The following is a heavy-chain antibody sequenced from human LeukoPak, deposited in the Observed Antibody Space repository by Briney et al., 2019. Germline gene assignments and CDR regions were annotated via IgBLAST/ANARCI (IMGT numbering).Heavy chain of an antibody. CDR2: INHSGST. J-gene: IGHJ4*02. Sequence: SETLSLTCAVYGGSFSTYYWSWIRQPPGKGLEWIGEINHSGSTNYNPSLKSRVTMSVDTSKNQISLKLSSVTAADTAVYYCARGGFYCGGDCYVDYWGQGTLVTVSS. D-gene: IGHD2-21*02. V-gene: IGHV4-34*01. CDR3: ARGGFYCGGDCYVDY. CDR1: GGSFSTYY.